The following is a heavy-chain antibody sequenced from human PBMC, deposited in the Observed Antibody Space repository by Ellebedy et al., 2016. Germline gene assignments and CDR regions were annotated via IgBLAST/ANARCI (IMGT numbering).Heavy chain of an antibody. CDR2: INHSGST. Sequence: SETLSLTCAVYGGSFSGYYWSWIRQPPGKGLEWIGEINHSGSTNYNPSLKSRVTISADTYKNQFSLKLSSVTAADTAVYYCARGFDPWGQGTLVTVSS. V-gene: IGHV4-34*01. CDR1: GGSFSGYY. CDR3: ARGFDP. J-gene: IGHJ5*02.